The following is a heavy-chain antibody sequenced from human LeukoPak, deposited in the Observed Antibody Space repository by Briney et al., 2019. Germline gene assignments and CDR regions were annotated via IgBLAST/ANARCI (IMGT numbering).Heavy chain of an antibody. CDR1: GFIFSSYE. CDR3: ARDSKYYDSSGYLRGGLDY. CDR2: ISSSGSTI. D-gene: IGHD3-22*01. Sequence: GGSLRLSCAASGFIFSSYEMNWVRQAPGKGLEWVSYISSSGSTIYYADSVKGRFTISRDNAKNSLSLQMNSLRAEDTAVYYCARDSKYYDSSGYLRGGLDYWGQGTLVTVSS. V-gene: IGHV3-48*03. J-gene: IGHJ4*02.